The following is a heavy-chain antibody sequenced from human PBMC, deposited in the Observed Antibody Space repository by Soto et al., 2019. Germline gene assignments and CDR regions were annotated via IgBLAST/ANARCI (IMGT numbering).Heavy chain of an antibody. J-gene: IGHJ6*02. Sequence: PGESLKISCKGSGYSFTNYWITWVRQMPGKALEWMGRIDPSDSYSDYSPSFQGHVTVSADKSTSTAYLQWSSLKASDTAMYYCARLQGHCGSVRCYNYNYGLDVWGQGTTVSVSS. V-gene: IGHV5-10-1*01. CDR2: IDPSDSYS. D-gene: IGHD2-2*01. CDR1: GYSFTNYW. CDR3: ARLQGHCGSVRCYNYNYGLDV.